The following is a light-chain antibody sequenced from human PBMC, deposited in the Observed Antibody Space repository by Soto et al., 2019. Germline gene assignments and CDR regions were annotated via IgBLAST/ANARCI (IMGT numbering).Light chain of an antibody. CDR3: KSYAGSNTDV. CDR2: EVV. Sequence: QSLLTQPPSASGSPGRTVTISCTGTKSDIGVYDFVSWYQHQPGKAPRLIIYEVVQRPSGVPDRFSGSKSGNTASLTVSGLQAADEADYFCKSYAGSNTDVFGSGTKVT. J-gene: IGLJ1*01. V-gene: IGLV2-8*01. CDR1: KSDIGVYDF.